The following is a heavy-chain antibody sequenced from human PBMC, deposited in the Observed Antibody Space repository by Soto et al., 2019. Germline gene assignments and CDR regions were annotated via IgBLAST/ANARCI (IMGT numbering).Heavy chain of an antibody. Sequence: SGKASCKASGYTFSRYGISWVRQAPGQGLEWMGWISGYNGDTNYAQKFQGRVTMTIDTSTTTAYMELRGLTSDDTAIYYCAKNGQPPYYYYGLDVWGQGTTVTVSS. V-gene: IGHV1-18*01. J-gene: IGHJ6*01. D-gene: IGHD2-8*01. CDR1: GYTFSRYG. CDR3: AKNGQPPYYYYGLDV. CDR2: ISGYNGDT.